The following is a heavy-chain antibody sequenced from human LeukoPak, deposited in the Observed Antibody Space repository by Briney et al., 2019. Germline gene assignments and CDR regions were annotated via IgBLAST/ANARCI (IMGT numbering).Heavy chain of an antibody. CDR1: GFSLTTHA. CDR2: LTCGRSP. J-gene: IGHJ4*02. V-gene: IGHV3-23*05. D-gene: IGHD2-15*01. Sequence: QSGGSLRLSCAASGFSLTTHAMAWVRQAPGKGLEWTSSLTCGRSPMYSDPREGRLTMSCDHAKNAVYLQMDNLRAEDTAIYYCARQLGYCSEGACYFDSWGQGTQVAVSS. CDR3: ARQLGYCSEGACYFDS.